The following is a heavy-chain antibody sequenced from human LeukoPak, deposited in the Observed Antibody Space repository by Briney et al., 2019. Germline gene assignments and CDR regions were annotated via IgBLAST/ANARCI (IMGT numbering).Heavy chain of an antibody. Sequence: PSETLSLTCTVSGGSISSSSYYWGWMRQPPGKGLEWIGSIYDSRSTYYNPSLKSPVTISVDPSKNQFSLKLSSVAAADTAVYYCARGPAGYSSGWNDYWGQGTLLTASS. CDR2: IYDSRST. CDR1: GGSISSSSYY. J-gene: IGHJ4*02. V-gene: IGHV4-39*07. D-gene: IGHD6-19*01. CDR3: ARGPAGYSSGWNDY.